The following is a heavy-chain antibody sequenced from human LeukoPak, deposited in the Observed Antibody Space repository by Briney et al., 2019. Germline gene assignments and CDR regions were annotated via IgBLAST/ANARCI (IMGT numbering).Heavy chain of an antibody. CDR2: IYYSGTT. J-gene: IGHJ4*02. V-gene: IGHV4-39*07. Sequence: PSETLSLTCTVSGGSISSTSYYWVWIRQPPGKGLEWIGSIYYSGTTYYNPSLKSRVTMSVDTSKNQFSLKLTSVTAADTAVYYCARDPSYDYDSSGFDYWGQGTLVTVSS. CDR1: GGSISSTSYY. D-gene: IGHD3-22*01. CDR3: ARDPSYDYDSSGFDY.